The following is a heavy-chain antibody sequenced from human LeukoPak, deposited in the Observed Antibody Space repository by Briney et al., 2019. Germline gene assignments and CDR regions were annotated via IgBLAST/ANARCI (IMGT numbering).Heavy chain of an antibody. CDR2: INPNSGGT. J-gene: IGHJ4*02. Sequence: VASVKVSCKASGYTFTGYYMHWVRQAPGQGLEWMGWINPNSGGTNYAQKFQGRVTMTRDTSISTAYMELSRLRSDDTAVYHCARNPGSIAAAGEADYWGQGTLVTVSS. D-gene: IGHD6-13*01. V-gene: IGHV1-2*02. CDR1: GYTFTGYY. CDR3: ARNPGSIAAAGEADY.